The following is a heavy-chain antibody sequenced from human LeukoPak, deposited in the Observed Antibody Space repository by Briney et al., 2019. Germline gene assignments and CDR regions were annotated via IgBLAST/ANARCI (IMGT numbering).Heavy chain of an antibody. D-gene: IGHD1-26*01. CDR2: ISGSGGST. Sequence: GGPLRLSCGASGFTFNNYAMTWVRQAPGKGLEWVSAISGSGGSTYYADSVKGRFTISRDNSKNTLYLQMNSLRPEDTAVYYCAKEGDDDYLDYWGQGTLVTVSS. CDR3: AKEGDDDYLDY. J-gene: IGHJ4*02. V-gene: IGHV3-23*01. CDR1: GFTFNNYA.